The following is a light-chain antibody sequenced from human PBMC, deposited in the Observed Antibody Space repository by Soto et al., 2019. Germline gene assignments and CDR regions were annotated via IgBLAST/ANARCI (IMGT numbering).Light chain of an antibody. Sequence: QSVLTQPPSVSAAAGQKVTISCSGSTSNIGNNDVSWYQQLPGTAPKLLIYDDNKRPSGIPDRFSGSKSGTSATLGITGLQTADEADYYCGTWDNNLSPHVVFGGGTKLTVL. CDR2: DDN. V-gene: IGLV1-51*01. CDR1: TSNIGNND. CDR3: GTWDNNLSPHVV. J-gene: IGLJ2*01.